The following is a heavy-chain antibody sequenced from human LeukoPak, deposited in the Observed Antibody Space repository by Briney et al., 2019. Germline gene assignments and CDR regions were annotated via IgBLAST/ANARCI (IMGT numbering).Heavy chain of an antibody. CDR2: IIPGDSDT. Sequence: GGSLKIPSKGSGDSFTSYWIGWVGPMPGKGLEWRGIIIPGDSDTRYSASFQGQVTISADKSISTAFLQWSSLEASDTAMYYCARLLGVVETAYIWFDPWGQGTLVTVSS. J-gene: IGHJ5*02. V-gene: IGHV5-51*01. CDR1: GDSFTSYW. D-gene: IGHD2-21*01. CDR3: ARLLGVVETAYIWFDP.